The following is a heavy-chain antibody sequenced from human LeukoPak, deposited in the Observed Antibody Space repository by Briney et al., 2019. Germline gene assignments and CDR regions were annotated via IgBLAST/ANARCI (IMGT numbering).Heavy chain of an antibody. CDR1: GYTFTNYW. J-gene: IGHJ4*02. Sequence: GESLKISCKGSGYTFTNYWIGWVRQMPGKGLEWMGIIYPGDSDTRYSPSFQGQVTISADKSISTAYLQWSSLKASHTAIYYCARRSCAGGSCYAYWGQGTLVTVSS. CDR2: IYPGDSDT. V-gene: IGHV5-51*01. D-gene: IGHD2-15*01. CDR3: ARRSCAGGSCYAY.